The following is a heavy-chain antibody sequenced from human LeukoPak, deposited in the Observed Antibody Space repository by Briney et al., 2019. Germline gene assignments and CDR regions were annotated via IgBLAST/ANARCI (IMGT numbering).Heavy chain of an antibody. D-gene: IGHD4-17*01. J-gene: IGHJ4*02. V-gene: IGHV1-2*02. Sequence: ASVTVSCKASGYTFTGYYMHWVRQAPGQGLEWMGWINPNSGGTNHAQKFQGRVTMTRDTSISTAYMELSRLRSDDTAVYYCARDNGDYGDFDYWGQGTLVTVSS. CDR1: GYTFTGYY. CDR2: INPNSGGT. CDR3: ARDNGDYGDFDY.